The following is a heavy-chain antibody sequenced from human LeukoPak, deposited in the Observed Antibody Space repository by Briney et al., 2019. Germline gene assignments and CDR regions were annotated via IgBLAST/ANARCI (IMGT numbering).Heavy chain of an antibody. J-gene: IGHJ3*02. CDR2: INPNSGGT. CDR1: GYTFTGYY. D-gene: IGHD4-23*01. CDR3: ARVAGNAGLGAFDI. V-gene: IGHV1-2*02. Sequence: ASVKVSCKASGYTFTGYYMHRVRQAPGQGLEWMGWINPNSGGTNYAQKFQGRVTMTRDTSISTAYMELSRLRSDDTAVYYCARVAGNAGLGAFDIWGQGTMVTVSS.